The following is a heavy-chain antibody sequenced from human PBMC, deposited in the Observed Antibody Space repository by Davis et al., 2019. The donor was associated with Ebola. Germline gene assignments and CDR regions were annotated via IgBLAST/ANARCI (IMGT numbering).Heavy chain of an antibody. V-gene: IGHV3-30*14. Sequence: GGSLRLSCAASGFTFTSYAMHWVRQAPGKGLEWVAVISYDGSNKYYADSVKGRFTISRDNSKNTLSLQMNSLRAEDTAVYYCANGGSYLENWGRGTLVTVSS. J-gene: IGHJ4*02. CDR1: GFTFTSYA. D-gene: IGHD1-26*01. CDR3: ANGGSYLEN. CDR2: ISYDGSNK.